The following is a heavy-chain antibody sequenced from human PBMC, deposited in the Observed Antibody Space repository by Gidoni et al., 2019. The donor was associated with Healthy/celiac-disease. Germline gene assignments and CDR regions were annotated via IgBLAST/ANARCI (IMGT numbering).Heavy chain of an antibody. CDR1: GFTFSSYG. V-gene: IGHV3-33*01. CDR3: ARDLGRFRWLQPEGVDY. CDR2: IWYDGSNK. Sequence: QVQLVESGGGVVQPGRSLRLSCAASGFTFSSYGMHWVRQAPGKGLEWVAVIWYDGSNKYYADSVKGRFTISRDNSKNTLYLQMNSLRAEDTAVYYCARDLGRFRWLQPEGVDYWGQGTLVTVSS. D-gene: IGHD5-12*01. J-gene: IGHJ4*02.